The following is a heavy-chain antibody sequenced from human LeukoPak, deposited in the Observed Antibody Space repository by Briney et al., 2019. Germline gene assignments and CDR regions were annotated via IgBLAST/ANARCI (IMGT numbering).Heavy chain of an antibody. Sequence: GGSLRLSCAASGFTVSSNYMSWVRQAPGKGLEWVSVIYSGGSTYYADSVKGRFTISRDNSKNTLYLQMNSLRAEDTAVYYCARDDTYYYGSGSYKVDYWGQGTLVTVSS. CDR3: ARDDTYYYGSGSYKVDY. CDR1: GFTVSSNY. J-gene: IGHJ4*02. CDR2: IYSGGST. D-gene: IGHD3-10*01. V-gene: IGHV3-53*01.